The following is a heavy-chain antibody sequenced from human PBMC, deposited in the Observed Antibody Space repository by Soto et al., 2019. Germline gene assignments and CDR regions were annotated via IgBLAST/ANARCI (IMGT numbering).Heavy chain of an antibody. CDR1: GYTFTSYD. V-gene: IGHV1-8*01. Sequence: QVQLVQSGAEVKKPGASVKVSCKASGYTFTSYDIHWVRQATGQGLEWMGWMNPNRGNTGYAPNFQGRVTMTRNTSISKAYMELSSLRSEDTAVDYCARGREGITAMAHNGNWFDPWGQGTLVTVSS. D-gene: IGHD5-18*01. CDR3: ARGREGITAMAHNGNWFDP. J-gene: IGHJ5*02. CDR2: MNPNRGNT.